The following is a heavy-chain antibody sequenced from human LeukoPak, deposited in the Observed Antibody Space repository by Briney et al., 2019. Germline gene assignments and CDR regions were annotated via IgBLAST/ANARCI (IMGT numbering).Heavy chain of an antibody. CDR1: GFTFNRLL. D-gene: IGHD6-19*01. J-gene: IGHJ4*02. CDR2: INQDGSQN. CDR3: ARDCGRLGCDY. V-gene: IGHV3-7*03. Sequence: PGGSLRLSCAGSGFTFNRLLMSWVRQSPGKGLESVASINQDGSQNYYVNSVKGRFTISRDNAEISLYLRMDSLRAEDTALYYCARDCGRLGCDYWGQGTLVTVSS.